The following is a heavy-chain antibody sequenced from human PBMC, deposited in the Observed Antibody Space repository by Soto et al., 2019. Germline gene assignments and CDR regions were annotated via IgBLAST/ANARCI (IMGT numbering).Heavy chain of an antibody. J-gene: IGHJ3*02. CDR2: ISYSGNT. Sequence: QLQLQETGPGLVKPSETLSLTCTVSGDSISRSAYYWRWIRQPPGKGLEWIGSISYSGNTYYRPSLTRRITRPVDTYNNQYSLRLSYVTAADTAVYYCAIRRNLYGDYVAFDIWGQGTIVPGSS. D-gene: IGHD4-17*01. CDR3: AIRRNLYGDYVAFDI. CDR1: GDSISRSAYY. V-gene: IGHV4-39*01.